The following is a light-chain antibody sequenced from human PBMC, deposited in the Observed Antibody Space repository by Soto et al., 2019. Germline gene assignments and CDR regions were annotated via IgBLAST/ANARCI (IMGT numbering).Light chain of an antibody. V-gene: IGKV3-20*01. Sequence: EIVLTQSPGTLSLSLGERATLSCRASQSLSSSYLAWYQQKPGQAPRLLIYGTSIRATGIPDRFSGSGSGTDFTLTISRLEPEDFAVYYCHQYGRSLPVTFGQGTRLEIK. CDR1: QSLSSSY. CDR3: HQYGRSLPVT. CDR2: GTS. J-gene: IGKJ5*01.